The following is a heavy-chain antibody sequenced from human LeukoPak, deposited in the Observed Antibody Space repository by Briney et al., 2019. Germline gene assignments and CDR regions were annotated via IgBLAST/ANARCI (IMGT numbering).Heavy chain of an antibody. CDR1: GFTVSSNY. CDR2: IYSGGST. D-gene: IGHD3-22*01. J-gene: IGHJ4*02. CDR3: AKTLIPDYYDSSGYYSAGLDY. V-gene: IGHV3-53*01. Sequence: GGSLRLSCAASGFTVSSNYMSWVRQAPGKGLGWVSVIYSGGSTYYADSVKGRFTISRDNSKNTLYLQMNSLRAEDTAVYYCAKTLIPDYYDSSGYYSAGLDYWGQGTLVTVSS.